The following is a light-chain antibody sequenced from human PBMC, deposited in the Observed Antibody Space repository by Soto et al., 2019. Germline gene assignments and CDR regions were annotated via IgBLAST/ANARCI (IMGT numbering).Light chain of an antibody. CDR2: GAS. CDR3: QQYNNWQKYT. V-gene: IGKV3-15*01. CDR1: QSVSSN. J-gene: IGKJ2*01. Sequence: EIVMTQSPATLSVSPGERATLSCGASQSVSSNLAWYQQKPGQAPRLLIYGASTRATGNPARFSGSRSGTQFPLTISSQQSEDFAVYYCQQYNNWQKYTFGQGTKLEIK.